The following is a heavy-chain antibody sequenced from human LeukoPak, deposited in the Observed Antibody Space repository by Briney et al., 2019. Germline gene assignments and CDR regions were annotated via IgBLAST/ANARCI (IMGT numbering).Heavy chain of an antibody. CDR3: ARLRPSIGAAGTLDY. J-gene: IGHJ4*02. Sequence: PSETLSLTCTVSGGSISSYYWSWIRQPPGKGLEWIGYIYYTGSTKYNASLKSRVTISVDTSKNQFSLKLSSVTAADTAVYYCARLRPSIGAAGTLDYWRQGTLVTVSS. CDR1: GGSISSYY. D-gene: IGHD6-13*01. V-gene: IGHV4-59*08. CDR2: IYYTGST.